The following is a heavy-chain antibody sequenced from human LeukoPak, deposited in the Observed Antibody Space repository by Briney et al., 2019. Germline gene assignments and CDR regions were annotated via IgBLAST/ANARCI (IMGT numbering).Heavy chain of an antibody. Sequence: LRLSCAASGFTFSSYVMHWVRQGPGRGLEWVALISKDGSNKYYADSVKGRFTISRDNSKNTLYLQMNSLRAEDTAVYYCARVSYCSSSSCSHEAFDLWGQGTMVTVSS. V-gene: IGHV3-30-3*01. CDR3: ARVSYCSSSSCSHEAFDL. J-gene: IGHJ3*01. D-gene: IGHD2-2*01. CDR1: GFTFSSYV. CDR2: ISKDGSNK.